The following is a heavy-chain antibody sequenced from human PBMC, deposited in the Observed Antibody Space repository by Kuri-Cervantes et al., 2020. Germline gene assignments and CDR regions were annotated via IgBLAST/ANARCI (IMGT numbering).Heavy chain of an antibody. CDR2: ISSSSSTI. V-gene: IGHV3-48*01. J-gene: IGHJ4*02. CDR1: GFTFSSYG. Sequence: LSLTCAASGFTFSSYGMHWVRQAPGKGLEWVSYISSSSSTIYYADSAKGRFTISRDNAKNSLYLQMNSLRAEDTAVYYCARGIGSINWGQGTLVTVSS. D-gene: IGHD1-14*01. CDR3: ARGIGSIN.